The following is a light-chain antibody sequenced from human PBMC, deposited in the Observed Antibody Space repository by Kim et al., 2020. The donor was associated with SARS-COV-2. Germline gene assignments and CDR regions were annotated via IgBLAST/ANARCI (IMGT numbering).Light chain of an antibody. V-gene: IGLV2-14*03. CDR1: SSDIGSYNY. J-gene: IGLJ3*02. CDR3: SSFTTSSTLV. Sequence: GQSISISCTGTSSDIGSYNYVSWHQQHPGKAPKLMIYDVNKRPSGVSSRFSGSKAGNTASLTISGLQAEDEADYYCSSFTTSSTLVFGGGTQLTVL. CDR2: DVN.